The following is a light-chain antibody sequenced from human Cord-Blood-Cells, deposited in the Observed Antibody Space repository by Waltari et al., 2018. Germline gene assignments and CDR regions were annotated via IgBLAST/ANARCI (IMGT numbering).Light chain of an antibody. CDR2: TDS. CDR3: QAWDSSTAV. CDR1: KLGDKY. V-gene: IGLV3-1*01. Sequence: SYELTQPPSVSVSPGQTASITCSGDKLGDKYACWYQQKPGQSTVLVIYTDSKRPSGIPERFSGSNSGNTATLTISGTQAMDEADYYRQAWDSSTAVFGGGTKLTVL. J-gene: IGLJ3*02.